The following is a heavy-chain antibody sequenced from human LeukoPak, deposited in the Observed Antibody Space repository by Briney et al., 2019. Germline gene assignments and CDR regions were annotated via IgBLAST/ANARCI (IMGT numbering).Heavy chain of an antibody. CDR3: TTTSGYSSSWTVVD. Sequence: GGSLRLSCAASGFTFSSYAMSWVRQAPGKGLEWVGRIKSKTDGGTTDYAAPVKGRFTISRDDSKDTLYLQMNSLKTEDTAVYYCTTTSGYSSSWTVVDWGQGTLVTVSS. CDR1: GFTFSSYA. V-gene: IGHV3-15*01. J-gene: IGHJ4*02. CDR2: IKSKTDGGTT. D-gene: IGHD6-13*01.